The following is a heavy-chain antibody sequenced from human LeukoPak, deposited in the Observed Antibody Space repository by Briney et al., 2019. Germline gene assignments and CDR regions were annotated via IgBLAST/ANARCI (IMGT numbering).Heavy chain of an antibody. CDR1: GFTFSSYS. Sequence: GGSLRLSCAASGFTFSSYSMNWVRQAPGMGLVWVSTVSASGGSTYYADSVKGRFAITRDNSKNTLYLQMNSLRAEDTAIYYCATRDTALVKGFDYWGQGTLVTVSS. CDR2: VSASGGST. D-gene: IGHD5-18*01. V-gene: IGHV3-23*01. CDR3: ATRDTALVKGFDY. J-gene: IGHJ4*02.